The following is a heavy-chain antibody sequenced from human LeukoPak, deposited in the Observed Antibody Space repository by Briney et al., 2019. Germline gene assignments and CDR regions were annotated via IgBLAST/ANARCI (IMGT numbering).Heavy chain of an antibody. J-gene: IGHJ4*02. CDR3: ARSLVGATHSTLDY. V-gene: IGHV1-69*05. CDR1: GGTFSSYA. Sequence: SVKVSCKASGGTFSSYAISWVRQAPGQGLECVGGIIPIFGTANYAQKFQGRVTITTDESTSTAYMELSSLRSEDTAVYYCARSLVGATHSTLDYWGQGTLVTVSS. CDR2: IIPIFGTA. D-gene: IGHD1-26*01.